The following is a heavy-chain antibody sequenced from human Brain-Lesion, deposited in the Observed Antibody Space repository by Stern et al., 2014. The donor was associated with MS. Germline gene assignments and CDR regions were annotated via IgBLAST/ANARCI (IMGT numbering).Heavy chain of an antibody. CDR2: LSWNSGTI. J-gene: IGHJ4*02. D-gene: IGHD1-14*01. CDR1: GFTFDDYA. Sequence: VQLVDSGGDLVQPGRSLRISCAAFGFTFDDYAMPSVLQAPGKGLEWVAGLSWNSGTIGDADSVKGRFTTSRDNAYSSLYLQMNSLRPEDTALYYCARDITGSSAYFAYWGQGTLVTVSS. CDR3: ARDITGSSAYFAY. V-gene: IGHV3-9*01.